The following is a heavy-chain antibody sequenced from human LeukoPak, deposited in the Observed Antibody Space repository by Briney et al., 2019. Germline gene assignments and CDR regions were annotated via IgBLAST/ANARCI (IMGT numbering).Heavy chain of an antibody. CDR2: IYYTGNT. CDR1: GGSISSGGYS. Sequence: PSETLSLTCAVSGGSISSGGYSWGWIRQPPGKAMEFIAYIYYTGNTYFNPSLKSRVTISVDTSKNQFSLKLSSVTAADTAVYYCARAGRYFDWSHYYYYMDVWGKGTTVTISS. V-gene: IGHV4-30-4*07. CDR3: ARAGRYFDWSHYYYYMDV. J-gene: IGHJ6*03. D-gene: IGHD3-9*01.